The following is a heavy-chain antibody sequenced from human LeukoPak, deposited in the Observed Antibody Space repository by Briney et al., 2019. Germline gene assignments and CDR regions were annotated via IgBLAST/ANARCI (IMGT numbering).Heavy chain of an antibody. Sequence: SETLSLTCTVSGGFISSYYWSWIRQPPGKRLEWIGYISYSGSTNYNPSLKSRVTISVDTSKKQFSLKLRSVTAADTAVYYCAREGREGVDYWGQGTLVTVSS. CDR1: GGFISSYY. J-gene: IGHJ4*02. CDR3: AREGREGVDY. V-gene: IGHV4-59*01. CDR2: ISYSGST.